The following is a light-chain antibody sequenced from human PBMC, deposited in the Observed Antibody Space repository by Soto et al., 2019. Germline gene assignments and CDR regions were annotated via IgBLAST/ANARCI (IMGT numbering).Light chain of an antibody. J-gene: IGLJ1*01. V-gene: IGLV3-21*02. CDR2: DDS. CDR3: PVWDSSSDHYV. Sequence: SYELTQPPSVSVAPGQTARITCGGSNIGSKSVRWYQQKPGQAPVLVVYDDSDRPSGIPERFSGSNSGNTATLTISRVEAGDEADYYCPVWDSSSDHYVFGTGTKVTVL. CDR1: NIGSKS.